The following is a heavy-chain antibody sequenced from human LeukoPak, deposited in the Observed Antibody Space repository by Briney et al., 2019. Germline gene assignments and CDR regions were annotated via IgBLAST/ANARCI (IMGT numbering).Heavy chain of an antibody. V-gene: IGHV1-69*06. J-gene: IGHJ5*02. Sequence: GASVKVSCKASGGTFSSYAISWVRQAPGQGLEWMGGIIPIFGTANYAQKFQGRVTITADKSTSTAYMELSSLRSEDTAVYYCARDGSAVAAAGPYSWFDPWGQGTLVTVSS. CDR2: IIPIFGTA. CDR1: GGTFSSYA. CDR3: ARDGSAVAAAGPYSWFDP. D-gene: IGHD6-13*01.